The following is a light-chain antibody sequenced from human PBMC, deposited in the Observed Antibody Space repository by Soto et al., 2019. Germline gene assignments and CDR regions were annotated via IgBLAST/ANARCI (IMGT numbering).Light chain of an antibody. J-gene: IGKJ4*01. CDR2: GAS. CDR3: QQYGDSPLT. V-gene: IGKV3-20*01. CDR1: QTVSGNY. Sequence: VLTQSPGTLSLSPGERATLSCRASQTVSGNYVAWYQQKPGQTPRLLIYGASSRATDIPDRFSGSGSGTDFTLTITRLEPEDFAVYHCQQYGDSPLTFGGGTKVEIK.